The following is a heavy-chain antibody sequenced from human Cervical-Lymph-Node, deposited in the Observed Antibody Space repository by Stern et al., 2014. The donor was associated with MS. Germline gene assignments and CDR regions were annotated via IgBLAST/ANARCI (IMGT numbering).Heavy chain of an antibody. CDR1: GGTFSSYA. CDR2: IIPIFGTA. Sequence: VQLVESGAEVKKPGSSVKVSCKASGGTFSSYAISWVRQAPGQGLEWMGGIIPIFGTANYAQKFQGRVTITADESTSTAYMELSSLRSEDTAVYYCARTPYYYDSSGYYDDYWGQGTLVTVSS. CDR3: ARTPYYYDSSGYYDDY. D-gene: IGHD3-22*01. J-gene: IGHJ4*02. V-gene: IGHV1-69*01.